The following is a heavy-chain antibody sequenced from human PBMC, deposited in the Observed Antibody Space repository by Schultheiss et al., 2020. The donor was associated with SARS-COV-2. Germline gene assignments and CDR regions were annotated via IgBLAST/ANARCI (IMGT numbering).Heavy chain of an antibody. Sequence: SETLSLTCAVYGGSFSGYFWGWIRQPPGKGLEWIGSIYYSGSTNYNPSLKSRATISGDMSKNHFSLKLTSVTAADTAVYYCARVAVTTGWFDPWGQGTLVTVSS. CDR3: ARVAVTTGWFDP. D-gene: IGHD4-17*01. V-gene: IGHV4-34*11. CDR2: IYYSGST. J-gene: IGHJ5*02. CDR1: GGSFSGYF.